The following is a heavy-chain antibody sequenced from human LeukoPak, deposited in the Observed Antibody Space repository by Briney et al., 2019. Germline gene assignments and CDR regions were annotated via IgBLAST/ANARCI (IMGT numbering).Heavy chain of an antibody. CDR3: ARRSNYFLDY. V-gene: IGHV3-30-3*01. CDR2: ISYDGSNK. D-gene: IGHD3-10*01. Sequence: GGSLRLSCAASGFTFSSYAMHWVRQAPGKGLEWVAVISYDGSNKYYADSVKGRFTISRDNSKNTLYLQMNSLRAEDTAVYYCARRSNYFLDYWGQGTLVTVSS. CDR1: GFTFSSYA. J-gene: IGHJ4*02.